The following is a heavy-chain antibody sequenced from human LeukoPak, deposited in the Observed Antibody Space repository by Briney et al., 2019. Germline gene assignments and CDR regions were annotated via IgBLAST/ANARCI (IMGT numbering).Heavy chain of an antibody. CDR2: ISYEGSIT. Sequence: PGKSLRLSCAASGFTFSSYGMHCVRQAPGKGLEWVAVISYEGSITYYADSVKGRFAISRDSSQNTLYLQMSSLRAEDTAVYYCARDGDLGVVVVATTDVAYYFDYWGQGTLVTVSS. CDR1: GFTFSSYG. J-gene: IGHJ4*02. V-gene: IGHV3-30*03. CDR3: ARDGDLGVVVVATTDVAYYFDY. D-gene: IGHD2-15*01.